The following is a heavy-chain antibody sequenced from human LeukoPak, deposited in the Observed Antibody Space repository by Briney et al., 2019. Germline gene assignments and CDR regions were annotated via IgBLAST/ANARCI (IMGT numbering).Heavy chain of an antibody. J-gene: IGHJ4*02. Sequence: GGSLRLSCAASGFTFSSYAMHWVRQAPGKGLEWVALIWYDGSNKYYADSVKGRFTISRDSSKNTLYLQMNSLRAEDTAVYYCARDSISNWNDLDDWGQGTLVTVSS. CDR2: IWYDGSNK. V-gene: IGHV3-33*08. D-gene: IGHD1-20*01. CDR1: GFTFSSYA. CDR3: ARDSISNWNDLDD.